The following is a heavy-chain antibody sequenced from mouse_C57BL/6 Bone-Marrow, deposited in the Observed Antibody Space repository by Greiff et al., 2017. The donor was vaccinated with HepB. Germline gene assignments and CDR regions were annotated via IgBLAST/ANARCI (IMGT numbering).Heavy chain of an antibody. V-gene: IGHV1-63*01. CDR3: ARRGTYWYFDV. CDR2: IYPGGGYT. CDR1: GYTFTNYW. Sequence: QVQLQQSGAELVRPGTSVKMSCKASGYTFTNYWIGWAKQRPGHGLEWIGDIYPGGGYTNYNEKFKGKATLTADKSSSTAYMQFSSLTSEDSAIYYCARRGTYWYFDVWGTGTTVTVSS. J-gene: IGHJ1*03. D-gene: IGHD2-14*01.